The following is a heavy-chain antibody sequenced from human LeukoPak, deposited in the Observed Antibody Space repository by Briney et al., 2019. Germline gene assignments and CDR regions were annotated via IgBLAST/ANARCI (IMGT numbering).Heavy chain of an antibody. CDR3: ASSSGWYAFYYYGMDV. V-gene: IGHV3-53*01. CDR1: GFTVSSNY. Sequence: PGGSLRLSCAASGFTVSSNYMSWVRQAPGKGLEWVSVIYSGGSTYYADSVKGRFTISRDNSKNTLYLQMNSLRAEDTAVYYCASSSGWYAFYYYGMDVWGQGTTVTVSS. D-gene: IGHD6-19*01. J-gene: IGHJ6*02. CDR2: IYSGGST.